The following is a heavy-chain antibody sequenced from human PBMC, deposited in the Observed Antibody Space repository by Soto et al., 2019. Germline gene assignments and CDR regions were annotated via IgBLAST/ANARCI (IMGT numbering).Heavy chain of an antibody. CDR2: ISSSSSYI. CDR1: GFTFSSYS. J-gene: IGHJ4*02. CDR3: ARNPRCSGGSCQTPCDY. D-gene: IGHD2-15*01. V-gene: IGHV3-21*01. Sequence: GGSLRLSCAASGFTFSSYSMNWVRQAPGKGLEWVSSISSSSSYIYYADSVKGRFTISRDNAKNSLYLQMNSLRAEDTAVYYCARNPRCSGGSCQTPCDYWGQGTLVTVSS.